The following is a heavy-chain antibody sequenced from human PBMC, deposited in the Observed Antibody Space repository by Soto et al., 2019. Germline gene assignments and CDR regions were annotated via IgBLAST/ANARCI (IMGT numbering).Heavy chain of an antibody. J-gene: IGHJ4*02. CDR1: GGTFSSYA. Sequence: GASVKVSCKASGGTFSSYALSWVRQAPGQGLEWMGGIIPIFGTANYAQKFQGRVTITADESTSTAYMELSSLRSEDTAVYYCARRPAVGATSNYFDYWGQGTLVTVSS. CDR3: ARRPAVGATSNYFDY. CDR2: IIPIFGTA. V-gene: IGHV1-69*13. D-gene: IGHD1-26*01.